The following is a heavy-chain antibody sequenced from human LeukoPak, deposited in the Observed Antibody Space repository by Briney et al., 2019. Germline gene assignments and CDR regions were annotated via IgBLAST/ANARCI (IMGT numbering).Heavy chain of an antibody. CDR1: GFTFSSYS. CDR3: ARDDFGGDFDF. Sequence: PGGSLRLSCAASGFTFSSYSMNWLRQTPGKGLEWVSSISSRSSYIYYGDLVKGRFTISRDNAKSSLFLQMNSLRAEDTAIYYCARDDFGGDFDFWGQGTLVTVSS. V-gene: IGHV3-21*01. CDR2: ISSRSSYI. J-gene: IGHJ4*02. D-gene: IGHD4-23*01.